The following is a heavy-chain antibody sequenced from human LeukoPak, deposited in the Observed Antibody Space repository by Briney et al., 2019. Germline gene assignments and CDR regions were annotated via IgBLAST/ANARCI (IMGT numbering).Heavy chain of an antibody. CDR1: GFTFSSYA. D-gene: IGHD7-27*01. V-gene: IGHV3-23*01. Sequence: PGGSLRLSCAASGFTFSSYAMSWVRQAPGKGLEWVSAISGSGGSTYYADSVKGRFTVSRDDSKNTLYLQMNSLRAEDTAVYYCAKDGGLWVSAHWGDSWGRGTLVTVSP. J-gene: IGHJ4*02. CDR2: ISGSGGST. CDR3: AKDGGLWVSAHWGDS.